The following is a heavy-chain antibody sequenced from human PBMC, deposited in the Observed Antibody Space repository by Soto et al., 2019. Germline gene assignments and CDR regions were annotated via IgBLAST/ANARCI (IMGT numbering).Heavy chain of an antibody. V-gene: IGHV1-69*10. CDR2: IIPILGIA. CDR1: GGTFSSYA. Sequence: ASVKVSCKASGGTFSSYAISWVRQAPGQGLEWMGGIIPILGIANYAQKFQGRVTITADKSTSTAYMELSSLRSEDTAVYYCARRRYFDWLYYYYGMDVWGQGTTVTVS. J-gene: IGHJ6*02. D-gene: IGHD3-9*01. CDR3: ARRRYFDWLYYYYGMDV.